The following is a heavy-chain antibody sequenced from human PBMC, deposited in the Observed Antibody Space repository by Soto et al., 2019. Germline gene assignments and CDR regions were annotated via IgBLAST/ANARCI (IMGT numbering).Heavy chain of an antibody. CDR3: GYSNYGSSNYYMDV. J-gene: IGHJ6*03. Sequence: QVQLQQWGAGLLKPSETLSLTCAVYGGSFSGYYWSWIRQPPRKGLEWIGEINHSGSTNYNPSLKSRVTISVDTSKNQFSLKLSSVTAADTAVYYCGYSNYGSSNYYMDVWGKGTTVTVSS. CDR1: GGSFSGYY. D-gene: IGHD4-4*01. V-gene: IGHV4-34*01. CDR2: INHSGST.